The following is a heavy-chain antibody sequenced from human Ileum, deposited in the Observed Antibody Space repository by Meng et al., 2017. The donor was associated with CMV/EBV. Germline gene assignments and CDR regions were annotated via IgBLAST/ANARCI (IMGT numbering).Heavy chain of an antibody. J-gene: IGHJ4*02. CDR2: INDNGDT. D-gene: IGHD6-13*01. V-gene: IGHV4-34*01. CDR3: ARGDIAASLEF. CDR1: GGSFSVYR. Sequence: VQVQQWGAGLLKPSATLSLTCAFYGGSFSVYRWSWIRQPPGKGLQWIGEINDNGDTNYDPSLNSRVTISVDTSKKQFSLRLTSVTAADTAMYYCARGDIAASLEFWDQGTLVTVSS.